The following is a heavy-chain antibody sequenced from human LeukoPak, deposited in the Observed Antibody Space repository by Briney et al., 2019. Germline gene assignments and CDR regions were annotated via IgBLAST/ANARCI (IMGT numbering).Heavy chain of an antibody. D-gene: IGHD3-3*01. CDR1: GGSFSGYY. CDR2: INHSGST. Sequence: SETLSLTCAVYGGSFSGYYWSWIRQPPGKGLEWIGEINHSGSTNYNPSLKSRVTISVDTSKNQFSLKLSSVTAADTAVYYCARAIPPAWSGYSKSFGYWGQGTLVTVSS. V-gene: IGHV4-34*01. CDR3: ARAIPPAWSGYSKSFGY. J-gene: IGHJ4*02.